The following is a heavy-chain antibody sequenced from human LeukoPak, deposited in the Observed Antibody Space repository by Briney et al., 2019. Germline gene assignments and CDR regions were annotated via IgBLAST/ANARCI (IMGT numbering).Heavy chain of an antibody. V-gene: IGHV4-34*01. D-gene: IGHD5-12*01. Sequence: SETLSLTCTVSDGSISGYSWSWIRQPPGKGLEWIGEINHSGSTNYNPSLKSRVTISIDTSKNQFSLRLSSVTAADTAVYYCARWDRSGYDLDYWGQGTLVTVSS. CDR2: INHSGST. CDR1: DGSISGYS. J-gene: IGHJ4*02. CDR3: ARWDRSGYDLDY.